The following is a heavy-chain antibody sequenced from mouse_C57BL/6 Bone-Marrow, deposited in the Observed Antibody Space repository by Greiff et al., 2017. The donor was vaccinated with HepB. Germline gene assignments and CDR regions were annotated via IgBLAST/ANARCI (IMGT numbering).Heavy chain of an antibody. J-gene: IGHJ3*01. CDR2: INYDGSST. CDR1: GFTFSDYY. Sequence: EVQRVESEGGLVQPGSSMKLSCTASGFTFSDYYMAWVRQVPERGLEWVANINYDGSSTYYLDSLKSRFIISRDNAKNILYLQMSSLKSEDTATYYCARDRDGGCAYWGQGTLVTVSA. CDR3: ARDRDGGCAY. V-gene: IGHV5-16*01.